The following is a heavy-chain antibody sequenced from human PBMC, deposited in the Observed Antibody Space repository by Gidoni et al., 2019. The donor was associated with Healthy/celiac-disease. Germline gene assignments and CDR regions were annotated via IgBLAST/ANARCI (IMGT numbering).Heavy chain of an antibody. Sequence: EVQLVGSGGGVVEPGGCRRLSCAASGFTFSSYWMSWVRQAPGKVLEGLANRNHDGSEKYYVDSVKGRFTISRDNAKNSLYLQMNSLRAEDTAVYYCASYGDYRGNYWYFDLWGRGTLVTVSS. J-gene: IGHJ2*01. CDR1: GFTFSSYW. CDR3: ASYGDYRGNYWYFDL. D-gene: IGHD4-17*01. V-gene: IGHV3-7*02. CDR2: RNHDGSEK.